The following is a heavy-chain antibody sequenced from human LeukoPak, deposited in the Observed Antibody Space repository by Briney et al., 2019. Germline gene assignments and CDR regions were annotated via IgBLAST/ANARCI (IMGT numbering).Heavy chain of an antibody. J-gene: IGHJ5*02. CDR2: ISTRSTYI. D-gene: IGHD2-15*01. CDR3: ARDVCSGGSCYSDS. Sequence: GGSLRLSCAASGFTFSSYSMNWVRQAPGKGLEWVSSISTRSTYIYYADSVKGRFTISRDDAKNSLYLQMNSLRAEDTSVFYCARDVCSGGSCYSDSWGQGTLVTVSS. CDR1: GFTFSSYS. V-gene: IGHV3-21*01.